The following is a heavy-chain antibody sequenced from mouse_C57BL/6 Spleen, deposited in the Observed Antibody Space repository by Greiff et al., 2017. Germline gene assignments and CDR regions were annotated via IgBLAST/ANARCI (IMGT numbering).Heavy chain of an antibody. Sequence: EVKLMESGGDLVKPGGSLKLSCAASGFTFSSYGMSWVRQTPDKRLEWVATISSGGSYTYYPDSVKGRFTSSRDNAKNTLYLLMSSLKSEDTAMYYCARWYYYYGSSPYWYFDVWGTGTTVTVSS. CDR3: ARWYYYYGSSPYWYFDV. CDR1: GFTFSSYG. D-gene: IGHD1-1*01. V-gene: IGHV5-6*01. CDR2: ISSGGSYT. J-gene: IGHJ1*03.